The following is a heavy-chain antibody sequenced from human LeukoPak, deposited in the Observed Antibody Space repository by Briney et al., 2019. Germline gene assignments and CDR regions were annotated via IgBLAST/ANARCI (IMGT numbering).Heavy chain of an antibody. J-gene: IGHJ5*02. CDR2: ISAYKGDT. Sequence: ASVTVSCKASGYTFTSYGISWVRQAPGQGLEWMGWISAYKGDTKYVQKFQGRVTMTTDTSTSTAYMELRRLRSDDAAVYYCARDPHFGSGSYYNSNWFDPWGQGTLVTVSS. D-gene: IGHD3-10*01. CDR3: ARDPHFGSGSYYNSNWFDP. V-gene: IGHV1-18*01. CDR1: GYTFTSYG.